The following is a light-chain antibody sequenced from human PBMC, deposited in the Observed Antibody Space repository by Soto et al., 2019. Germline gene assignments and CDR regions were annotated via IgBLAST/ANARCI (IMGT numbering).Light chain of an antibody. J-gene: IGLJ2*01. CDR1: SADIGAFNY. V-gene: IGLV2-14*01. CDR3: SSYSTSSALV. CDR2: DVS. Sequence: QSVLTQPASVSGSPGQSITISCAGTSADIGAFNYVSWYQQYPGKAPKLLIYDVSNRPSGVSTRFSASKSVNTASLTISGLQADDEADYYCSSYSTSSALVFGGGTKVTVL.